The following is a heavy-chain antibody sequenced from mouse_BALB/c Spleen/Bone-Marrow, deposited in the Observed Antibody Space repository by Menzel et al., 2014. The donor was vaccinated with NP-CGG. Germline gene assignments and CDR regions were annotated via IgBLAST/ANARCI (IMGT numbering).Heavy chain of an antibody. CDR1: GYSITSGYY. J-gene: IGHJ3*01. D-gene: IGHD2-14*01. V-gene: IGHV3-6*02. CDR2: ISYDGSN. CDR3: AGYDEAWFAY. Sequence: DVHLVESGPGLVKPSQSLPLTCSVTGYSITSGYYWNWIRQFPGNKLEWMGYISYDGSNNYNPSLKNRISITRDTSKNQFFLKLNSVTTEDTATCYCAGYDEAWFAYWGQGTLVTVSA.